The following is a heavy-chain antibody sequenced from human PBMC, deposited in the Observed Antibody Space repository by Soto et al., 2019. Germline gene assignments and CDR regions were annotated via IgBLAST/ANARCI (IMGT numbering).Heavy chain of an antibody. CDR3: TTDEEDSEDAGEFDY. D-gene: IGHD3-10*01. V-gene: IGHV3-15*01. CDR1: GLPFSKAW. Sequence: EVHLVESGGGLVKPGGSLRLSCAASGLPFSKAWMSWVRQAPGKGLEWVGRTKNKGTTDYAAPVKDRFTISRDDSQNNKYLKMDNLKTKNTTVYYCTTDEEDSEDAGEFDYWGQGTLVTVSS. CDR2: TKNKGTT. J-gene: IGHJ4*02.